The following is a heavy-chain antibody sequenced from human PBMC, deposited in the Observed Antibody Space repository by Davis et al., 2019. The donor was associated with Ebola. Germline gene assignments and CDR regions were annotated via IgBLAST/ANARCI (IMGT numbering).Heavy chain of an antibody. CDR1: GGSISSGGYS. V-gene: IGHV4-30-2*01. J-gene: IGHJ6*03. Sequence: PSETLSLTCAVSGGSISSGGYSWSWIRQPPGKGLEWIGYIYHSGSTYYNPSLKSRVTISVDRSKNQFSLKLSSVTAADTAVYYCARVIYGSGSYYYYYYYMDVWGKGTTVTVSS. D-gene: IGHD3-10*01. CDR3: ARVIYGSGSYYYYYYYMDV. CDR2: IYHSGST.